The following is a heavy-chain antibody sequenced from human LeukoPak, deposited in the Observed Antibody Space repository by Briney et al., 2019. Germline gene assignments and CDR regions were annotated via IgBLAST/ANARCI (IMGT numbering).Heavy chain of an antibody. V-gene: IGHV4-59*08. J-gene: IGHJ4*02. CDR2: IYYSGST. Sequence: SETLSLTCTVSGGSISSYYWSWIRQPPGKGLEWIGYIYYSGSTNYNPSPKSRVTISVDTSKNQFSLKLSSVTAADTAVYYCGRLAWAGWYRGTEYYFDYWGQGTLVTVSS. CDR3: GRLAWAGWYRGTEYYFDY. D-gene: IGHD6-19*01. CDR1: GGSISSYY.